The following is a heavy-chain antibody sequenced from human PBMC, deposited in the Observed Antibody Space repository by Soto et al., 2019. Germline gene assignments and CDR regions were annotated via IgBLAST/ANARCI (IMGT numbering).Heavy chain of an antibody. D-gene: IGHD3-22*01. CDR1: GGSISSGGYY. CDR2: IYYSGST. CDR3: ARDSPHYYDHDAFDI. V-gene: IGHV4-31*03. J-gene: IGHJ3*02. Sequence: PSETLSLXXTVSGGSISSGGYYWSWIRQHPGKGLEWIGYIYYSGSTYYNPSLKSRVTISVDTSKNQKSLKLSSVTAADTAVYYCARDSPHYYDHDAFDIWGQWTMVTVSS.